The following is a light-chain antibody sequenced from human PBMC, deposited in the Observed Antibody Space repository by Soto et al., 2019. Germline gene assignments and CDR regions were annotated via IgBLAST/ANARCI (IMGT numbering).Light chain of an antibody. CDR1: QSVSSN. CDR2: GAS. Sequence: EIVMTQSPATLSVSPGVRATLSCRASQSVSSNLAWYQQRPGQAPRLLIYGASTRATGVPARFSGSGSGTEFTLTISSLQSEDFAAYYCQQYNNWPPLTFGGGTKVDIK. J-gene: IGKJ4*01. CDR3: QQYNNWPPLT. V-gene: IGKV3-15*01.